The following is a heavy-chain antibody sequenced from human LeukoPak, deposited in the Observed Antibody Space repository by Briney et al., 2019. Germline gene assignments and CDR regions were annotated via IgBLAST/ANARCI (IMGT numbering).Heavy chain of an antibody. CDR2: VKYSGGA. D-gene: IGHD5/OR15-5a*01. Sequence: PSETLSLTCTVSGGSISSSDYFWGWIRQPPGKGLEWIGGVKYSGGAYYNPSLKSRVTVSVDTSKSQVSLKLTSVTAADTAVYYCWAIESTSKLDYWGQGTLVTVSS. CDR1: GGSISSSDYF. J-gene: IGHJ4*02. CDR3: WAIESTSKLDY. V-gene: IGHV4-39*01.